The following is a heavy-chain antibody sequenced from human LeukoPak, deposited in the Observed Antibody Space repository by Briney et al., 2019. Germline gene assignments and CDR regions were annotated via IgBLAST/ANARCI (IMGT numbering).Heavy chain of an antibody. J-gene: IGHJ4*02. Sequence: PGGSLRLSCAVSGFTFSSYGMGWVRQAPGKGLEWVAGITDNGGERNYADSVKGRFTISRDNSKSTLDLQMNSLRAEDTALYNCASLYSGSYSSGYWGQGTLVTVSS. V-gene: IGHV3-23*01. CDR1: GFTFSSYG. CDR3: ASLYSGSYSSGY. D-gene: IGHD1-26*01. CDR2: ITDNGGER.